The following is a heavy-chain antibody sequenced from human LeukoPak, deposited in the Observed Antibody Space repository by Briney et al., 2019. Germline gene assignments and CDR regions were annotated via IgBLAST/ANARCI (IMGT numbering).Heavy chain of an antibody. J-gene: IGHJ4*02. CDR1: GGSISHYY. Sequence: SETLSLTCTVSGGSISHYYWSWIRQPPGKGLEWIGYIYYSGSTNYNPSLKSRVTISVDASKNQFSLNLASVTAADTAVYYCARVSGYGGNSGVWGQGTLVTVSS. CDR3: ARVSGYGGNSGV. D-gene: IGHD4-23*01. CDR2: IYYSGST. V-gene: IGHV4-59*01.